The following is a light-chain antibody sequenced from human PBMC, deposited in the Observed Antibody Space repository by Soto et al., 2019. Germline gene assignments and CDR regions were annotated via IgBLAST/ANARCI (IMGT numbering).Light chain of an antibody. CDR2: HAS. CDR3: QQRRNWPFLT. V-gene: IGKV3-11*01. Sequence: DIVLTQSPATLSLSPGERATLSCRASESVSTYFAWYPHKPGQAPRLLINHASTRAPGIPDSFSGSGSRTDFPLIISSLAPAEFAVYYCQQRRNWPFLTFGGGTKVEIK. J-gene: IGKJ4*01. CDR1: ESVSTY.